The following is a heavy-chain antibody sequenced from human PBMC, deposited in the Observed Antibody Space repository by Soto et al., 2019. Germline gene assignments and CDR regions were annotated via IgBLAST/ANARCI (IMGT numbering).Heavy chain of an antibody. D-gene: IGHD6-19*01. CDR1: GFTFSDFW. CDR2: IKPDGSEH. Sequence: GESLKISCAASGFTFSDFWMSWVRQAPGKGLEWVATIKPDGSEHYYVDSVKGRFTIFRDNAKNSLYLQLNSLRADDTAIYYCARESRSAFDYWVQGTLVTVSS. J-gene: IGHJ4*02. V-gene: IGHV3-7*01. CDR3: ARESRSAFDY.